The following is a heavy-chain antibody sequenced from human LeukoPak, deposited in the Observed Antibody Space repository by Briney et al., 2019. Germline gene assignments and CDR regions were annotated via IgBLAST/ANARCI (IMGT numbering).Heavy chain of an antibody. J-gene: IGHJ6*03. Sequence: ASVKVSCKASGYTFTSYGISWVRQAPGQGLEWMGGIIPIFGTANYAQKFQGRVTITADKSTSTAYMELSSLRSEDTAVYYCASGGFDYYYDSSGYQTYYYYYMDVWGKGTTVTVSS. CDR3: ASGGFDYYYDSSGYQTYYYYYMDV. CDR1: GYTFTSYG. CDR2: IIPIFGTA. V-gene: IGHV1-69*06. D-gene: IGHD3-22*01.